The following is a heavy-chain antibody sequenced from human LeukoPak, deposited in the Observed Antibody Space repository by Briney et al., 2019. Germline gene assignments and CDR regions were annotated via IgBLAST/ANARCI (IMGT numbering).Heavy chain of an antibody. CDR1: GFTFGSYA. Sequence: PGGSLRLSCAASGFTFGSYAMSWVRQAPGKGLEWVSAISGSGGSTYYADSVKGRFTISRDNSKNTLYLQMNSLRAEDTAVYYCAKGNSSSWYAPLDYWGQGTLVTVSS. J-gene: IGHJ4*02. D-gene: IGHD6-13*01. CDR3: AKGNSSSWYAPLDY. V-gene: IGHV3-23*01. CDR2: ISGSGGST.